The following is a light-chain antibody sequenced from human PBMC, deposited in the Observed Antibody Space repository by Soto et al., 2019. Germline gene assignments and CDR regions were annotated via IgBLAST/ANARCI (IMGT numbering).Light chain of an antibody. CDR3: SSYTSSSTLV. V-gene: IGLV2-14*01. CDR2: AVS. J-gene: IGLJ2*01. Sequence: QSALTQPASVSGSPGQSITISCTGTSSDVGGYNYVSWYQQHPGKAPKLMIYAVSNRPSGVSNRFSGSKSGNTASLTISGLQAEDEADYYCSSYTSSSTLVFGGGTKLTV. CDR1: SSDVGGYNY.